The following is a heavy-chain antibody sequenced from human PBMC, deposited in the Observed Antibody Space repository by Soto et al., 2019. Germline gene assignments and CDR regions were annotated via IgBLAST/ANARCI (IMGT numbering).Heavy chain of an antibody. CDR3: ARSRSSSSPNDY. V-gene: IGHV3-30-3*01. J-gene: IGHJ4*02. CDR2: ISYDGSNK. Sequence: QVQLVESGGGVVQPGRSLRLSCAASGFTFSSYAMHWVRQAPGKGLEWVAVISYDGSNKYYADSVKGRFTISRDNSKNTLYLQMNSLRAEDTAVYYCARSRSSSSPNDYCGQGTLVTVSS. D-gene: IGHD6-6*01. CDR1: GFTFSSYA.